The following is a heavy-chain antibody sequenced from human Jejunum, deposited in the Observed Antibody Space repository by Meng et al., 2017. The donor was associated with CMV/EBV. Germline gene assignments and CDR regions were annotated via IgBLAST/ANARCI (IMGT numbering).Heavy chain of an antibody. CDR3: VRNLGYTYGLVS. V-gene: IGHV3-66*01. J-gene: IGHJ5*02. CDR2: IYSGGTT. D-gene: IGHD5-18*01. Sequence: EVQLVGAGGGLGQPGESLRLPCAASGFSVSSNYMSWVRQAPGKGLEWVTLIYSGGTTFYADSVKGRFTISRDNSKNVLYLQMNSVRAEDTALYHCVRNLGYTYGLVSWGQGTLVTVSS. CDR1: GFSVSSNY.